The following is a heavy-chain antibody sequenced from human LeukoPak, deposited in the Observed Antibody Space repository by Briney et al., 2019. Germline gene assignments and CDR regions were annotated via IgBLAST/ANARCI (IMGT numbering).Heavy chain of an antibody. V-gene: IGHV3-48*03. D-gene: IGHD1-26*01. CDR2: ISSSGSTI. CDR1: GFTFSSYE. CDR3: AKDPASSSGSYLDYYYYMDV. J-gene: IGHJ6*03. Sequence: GGSLRLSCAASGFTFSSYEMNWVRQAPGKGLEWVSYISSSGSTIYYADSVKGRFTISRYNYKNTLYLQMNSLRAEDTAVYYCAKDPASSSGSYLDYYYYMDVWGKGTTVTVSS.